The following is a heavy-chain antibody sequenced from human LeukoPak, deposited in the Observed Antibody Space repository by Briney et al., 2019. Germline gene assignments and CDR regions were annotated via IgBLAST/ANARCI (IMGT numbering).Heavy chain of an antibody. CDR3: ARYANSHITSPAA. J-gene: IGHJ4*02. V-gene: IGHV1-18*01. CDR1: PYSFSPYG. D-gene: IGHD4-23*01. CDR2: ISTYNGHA. Sequence: PGASVKVSCKASPYSFSPYGINWVRQAPGQGLQWKGWISTYNGHALYARKFQDRVNLTTDTSTRATFMELQRLRPDDTAVYYCARYANSHITSPAAWGQGTLVTVSS.